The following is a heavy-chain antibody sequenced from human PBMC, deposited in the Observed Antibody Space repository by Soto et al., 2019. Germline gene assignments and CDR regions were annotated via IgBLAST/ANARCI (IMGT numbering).Heavy chain of an antibody. CDR3: ARDVXGDSYGNYYYYYYGMDV. V-gene: IGHV3-33*01. J-gene: IGHJ6*02. CDR1: GFTFSSYG. D-gene: IGHD5-18*01. CDR2: IWYDGSNK. Sequence: GGSLRLSCAASGFTFSSYGMHWVRQAPGKGLEWVAVIWYDGSNKYYADSVKGRFTISRDNSKNTLYLQMNSLRAEDTAVYYCARDVXGDSYGNYYYYYYGMDVWGQGTTVTVSS.